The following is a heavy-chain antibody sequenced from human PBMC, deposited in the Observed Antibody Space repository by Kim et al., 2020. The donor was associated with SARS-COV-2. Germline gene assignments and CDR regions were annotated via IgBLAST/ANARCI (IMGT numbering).Heavy chain of an antibody. CDR1: GGSFSGYY. CDR3: ARGPPKFYDYVWGSYRQYDY. J-gene: IGHJ4*02. Sequence: SETLSLTCAVYGGSFSGYYWSWIRQPPGKGLEWIGEINHSGSTNYNPSLKSRVTISVDTSKNQFSLKLSSVTAADTAVYYCARGPPKFYDYVWGSYRQYDYWGQGTLVTVSS. V-gene: IGHV4-34*01. CDR2: INHSGST. D-gene: IGHD3-16*02.